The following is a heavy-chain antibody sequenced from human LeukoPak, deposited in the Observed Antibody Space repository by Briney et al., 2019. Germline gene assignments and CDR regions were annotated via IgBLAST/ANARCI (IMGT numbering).Heavy chain of an antibody. V-gene: IGHV3-23*01. D-gene: IGHD3-9*01. CDR1: GFTFSNYW. J-gene: IGHJ3*02. CDR2: ISGSGGST. Sequence: GGSLRLSCASSGFTFSNYWMSWVRQAPGKGLEWVSAISGSGGSTYYADSVKGRFTISRDNSKNTLYLQMNSLRAEDTAVYYCAKDTYYDILTGYLAFDIWGQGTMVTVSS. CDR3: AKDTYYDILTGYLAFDI.